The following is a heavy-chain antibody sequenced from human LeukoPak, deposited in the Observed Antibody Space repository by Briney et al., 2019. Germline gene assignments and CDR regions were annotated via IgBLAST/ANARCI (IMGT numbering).Heavy chain of an antibody. V-gene: IGHV3-30*18. D-gene: IGHD3-22*01. CDR2: ISYDGGNK. Sequence: AGGSLRLSCAASGFTFSSYGMHWVRQAPGKGLEWVAVISYDGGNKYYADSVKGRFTISRDNSKNTLYLQMNSLRAEDTAVYYCAKLFTYYYDSSDPRAFDYWGQGTLVTVSS. CDR1: GFTFSSYG. J-gene: IGHJ4*02. CDR3: AKLFTYYYDSSDPRAFDY.